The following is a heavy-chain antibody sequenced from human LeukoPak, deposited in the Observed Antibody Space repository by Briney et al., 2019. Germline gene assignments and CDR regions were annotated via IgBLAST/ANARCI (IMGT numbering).Heavy chain of an antibody. D-gene: IGHD5-12*01. Sequence: SETLSLTCTVSGYSISSGYYWGWIRQPPGKGLEWIGSIYHSGSIYYNPSLKSRVAISIDTSKNQFSLNLCSVTAADTAVYYCARVFGGYDFFDYWGQGTLVTVSS. CDR3: ARVFGGYDFFDY. V-gene: IGHV4-38-2*02. CDR2: IYHSGSI. J-gene: IGHJ4*02. CDR1: GYSISSGYY.